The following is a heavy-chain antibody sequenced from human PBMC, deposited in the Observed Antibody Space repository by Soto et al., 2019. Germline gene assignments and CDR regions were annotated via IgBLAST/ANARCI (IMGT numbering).Heavy chain of an antibody. CDR1: GGSFSSYY. CDR3: ARERRVVGGYSSNWYDYFDP. J-gene: IGHJ4*02. CDR2: INHSGST. D-gene: IGHD6-13*01. V-gene: IGHV4-34*01. Sequence: LSLTCAVYGGSFSSYYWTWIRQPPGKGLEWIGEINHSGSTNYNASLKSRVTLSFDTAKSQFSLKLSSVTATDTAVYYCARERRVVGGYSSNWYDYFDPWGPGTLVTVSS.